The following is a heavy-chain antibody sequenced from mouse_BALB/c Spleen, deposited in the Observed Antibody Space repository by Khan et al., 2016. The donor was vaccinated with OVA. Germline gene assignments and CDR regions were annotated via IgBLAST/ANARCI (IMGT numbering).Heavy chain of an antibody. V-gene: IGHV3-2*02. Sequence: EVQLQESGPGLVKPSQSLSLTCTVTGYSITSDYAWNWIRQFPGNKLEWMGYISYSGRTSYTPSLKSRISVTRDTSKNQFFLQLNSVTTEDTATYSCAMGRTYWGQGTLVTVSA. CDR1: GYSITSDYA. J-gene: IGHJ3*01. D-gene: IGHD4-1*01. CDR2: ISYSGRT. CDR3: AMGRTY.